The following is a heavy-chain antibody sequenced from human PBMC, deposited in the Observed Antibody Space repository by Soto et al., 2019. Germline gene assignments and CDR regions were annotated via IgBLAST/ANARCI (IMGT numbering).Heavy chain of an antibody. CDR2: ISHDGNDR. J-gene: IGHJ5*01. V-gene: IGHV3-30*18. Sequence: QVELVESGGGVVQPGRSLRLSCEASGFSFSAYGMHWVRQAPGKGLEWVAAISHDGNDRYYADSVKGRFTISRDNSKNTLYLQMNSLRSEDAAIYYCRKGTAVPYQWFDSWGQGTLVTVSS. CDR3: RKGTAVPYQWFDS. CDR1: GFSFSAYG. D-gene: IGHD6-19*01.